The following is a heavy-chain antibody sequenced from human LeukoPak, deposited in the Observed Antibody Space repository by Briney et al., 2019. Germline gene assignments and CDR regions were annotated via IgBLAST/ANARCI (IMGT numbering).Heavy chain of an antibody. V-gene: IGHV4-39*01. CDR2: VYYGRTT. J-gene: IGHJ5*01. CDR3: VRHDGRGGATMGAFDS. CDR1: AASISSSSHH. Sequence: SETLSLTCTVSAASISSSSHHWGWIRQSPGKGLEWIGSVYYGRTTYYSPSLDSRVTISLDTSANQFSLQLNSVTAADTAVYYCVRHDGRGGATMGAFDSWGQGSLVTVSS. D-gene: IGHD4/OR15-4a*01.